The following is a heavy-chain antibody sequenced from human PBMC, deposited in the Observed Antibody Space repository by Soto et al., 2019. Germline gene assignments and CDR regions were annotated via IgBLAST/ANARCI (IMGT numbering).Heavy chain of an antibody. D-gene: IGHD3-22*01. CDR2: IVPIFGTP. J-gene: IGHJ3*02. CDR3: ARPTCGYYHDAFDI. Sequence: QMQLMQSGSEVKKPGSSVKVSCKASGGTFPSDTISWVRQAPGQGREWMGGIVPIFGTPNYAQKFEGRVTITADGSTSTAYMELSSLRSEDTAVYYCARPTCGYYHDAFDIWGQGTLVTVSS. V-gene: IGHV1-69*01. CDR1: GGTFPSDT.